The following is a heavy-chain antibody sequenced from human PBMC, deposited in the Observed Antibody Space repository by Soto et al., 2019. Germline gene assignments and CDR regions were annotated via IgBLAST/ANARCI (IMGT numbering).Heavy chain of an antibody. CDR1: GYSFTSYW. V-gene: IGHV5-51*01. D-gene: IGHD6-19*01. J-gene: IGHJ6*02. CDR2: IYPGDSDT. CDR3: ASIAVANEKGYYYYGMDV. Sequence: PGESLKISCKGSGYSFTSYWIGWVRQMPGKGLEWMGIIYPGDSDTRYSPSFQGQVTISADKSISTAYLQWSSLKASDTAMYYCASIAVANEKGYYYYGMDVWGQGTTVTVSS.